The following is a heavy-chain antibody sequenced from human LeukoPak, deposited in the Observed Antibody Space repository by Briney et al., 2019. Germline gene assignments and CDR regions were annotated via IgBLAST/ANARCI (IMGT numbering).Heavy chain of an antibody. CDR3: ARERGELHRELDS. V-gene: IGHV1-46*01. J-gene: IGHJ4*02. D-gene: IGHD1-26*01. Sequence: ASVKVSCKASGYTFTTHFIHWVRQAPGQGLEWMGMINPRGGSAIYTQKFQGRLTMTSDTSTSTVYMELRSMRSEDTALYFCARERGELHRELDSWGQGTLVTVSS. CDR1: GYTFTTHF. CDR2: INPRGGSA.